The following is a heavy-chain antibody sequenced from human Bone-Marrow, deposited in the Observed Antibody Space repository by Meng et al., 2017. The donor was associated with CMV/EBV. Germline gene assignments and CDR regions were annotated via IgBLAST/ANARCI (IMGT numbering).Heavy chain of an antibody. CDR3: ARGEPTVTGIDY. CDR2: IIPILGIA. D-gene: IGHD4-17*01. CDR1: GGTFSGYA. V-gene: IGHV1-69*10. J-gene: IGHJ4*02. Sequence: CKASGGTFSGYAISWVRQAPGQGLEWMGGIIPILGIANYAQKFQGRVTITADKSTSTAYMELSSLRSEDTAVYYCARGEPTVTGIDYWGQGTLVTVSS.